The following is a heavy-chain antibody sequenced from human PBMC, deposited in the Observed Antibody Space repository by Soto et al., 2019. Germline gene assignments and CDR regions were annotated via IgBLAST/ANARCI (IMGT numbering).Heavy chain of an antibody. CDR1: GLTFSSYG. V-gene: IGHV3-30*18. J-gene: IGHJ4*02. CDR3: AKVKSSTIFGVVRGIIDY. Sequence: PGGSLRLSCAASGLTFSSYGMHWVRQAPGKGLEWVAVISYDGSNKYYADSVKGRFTISRDNSKNTLYLQMNSLRAEDTAVYYCAKVKSSTIFGVVRGIIDYWGQGTLVTVSS. D-gene: IGHD3-3*01. CDR2: ISYDGSNK.